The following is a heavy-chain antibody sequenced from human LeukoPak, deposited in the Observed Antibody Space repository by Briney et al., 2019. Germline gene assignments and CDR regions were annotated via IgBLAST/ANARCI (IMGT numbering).Heavy chain of an antibody. CDR2: IKKDGSET. Sequence: PGGSLRLSCAASGFTFSTSWMSWVRQVPGKGLEWVANIKKDGSETYYVDSVKGRFTISRDNAKNSLYLQMNSLRAEDTAMYYCARGRYSGTTYYFDYWGQGTLVTVPS. CDR3: ARGRYSGTTYYFDY. CDR1: GFTFSTSW. D-gene: IGHD5-12*01. J-gene: IGHJ4*02. V-gene: IGHV3-7*03.